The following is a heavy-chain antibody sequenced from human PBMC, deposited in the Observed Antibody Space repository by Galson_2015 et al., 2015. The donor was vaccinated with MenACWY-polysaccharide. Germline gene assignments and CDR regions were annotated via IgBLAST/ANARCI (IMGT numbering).Heavy chain of an antibody. CDR2: ISGGGDNT. D-gene: IGHD6-13*01. Sequence: SLRLSCAASGFTFSRYSMTWVRQTPGKGLEWVAAISGGGDNTYYADSAKGRFTISRDNSKNTLYLQMNSLRAEDTALYYCAKGAEGAAAGEIADFWGQGTLVTVSS. V-gene: IGHV3-23*01. CDR1: GFTFSRYS. J-gene: IGHJ4*02. CDR3: AKGAEGAAAGEIADF.